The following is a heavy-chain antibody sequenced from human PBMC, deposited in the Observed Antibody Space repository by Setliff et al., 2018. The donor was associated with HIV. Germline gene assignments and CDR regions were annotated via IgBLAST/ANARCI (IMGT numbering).Heavy chain of an antibody. CDR2: IAPSSGGI. V-gene: IGHV1-46*01. J-gene: IGHJ4*02. Sequence: ASVKVSCKASGYTFTSYILHWVRQAAGQGLEWVGRIAPSSGGIRYAQKFQDRVTMTRDTSTSTVYMDLSRLRSEDTAVYYCAREFPGGTKGFDYWGQGTLVTVSS. CDR1: GYTFTSYI. CDR3: AREFPGGTKGFDY. D-gene: IGHD1-1*01.